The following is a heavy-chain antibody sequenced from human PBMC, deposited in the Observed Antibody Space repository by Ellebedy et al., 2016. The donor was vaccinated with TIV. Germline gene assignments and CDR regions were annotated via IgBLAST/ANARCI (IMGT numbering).Heavy chain of an antibody. J-gene: IGHJ5*02. Sequence: PGGSLRLSCAASGLTFSSYGMNWVRQAPGKGLEWVSSITSSGSYVYYANSLKGRFTISRDNAKKSLYLQMNSLRVEDTAIYYCAREFLEGGGNADWFDPWGQGTLVTVS. V-gene: IGHV3-21*01. CDR3: AREFLEGGGNADWFDP. CDR2: ITSSGSYV. CDR1: GLTFSSYG. D-gene: IGHD4-23*01.